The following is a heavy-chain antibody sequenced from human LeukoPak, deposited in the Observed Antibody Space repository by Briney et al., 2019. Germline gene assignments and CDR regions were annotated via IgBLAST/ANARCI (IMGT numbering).Heavy chain of an antibody. J-gene: IGHJ4*02. V-gene: IGHV3-23*01. CDR1: GFTFSSYA. CDR2: ISGSGGST. CDR3: AKDPYSPPRSYFDY. D-gene: IGHD6-13*01. Sequence: GGSLRLSYAASGFTFSSYAMGWVHQAPGKGLEWISAISGSGGSTYYADSVKGRFTISRDNSKNTLYLQMNSLRAEDTAVYYCAKDPYSPPRSYFDYWGQGTLVTVSS.